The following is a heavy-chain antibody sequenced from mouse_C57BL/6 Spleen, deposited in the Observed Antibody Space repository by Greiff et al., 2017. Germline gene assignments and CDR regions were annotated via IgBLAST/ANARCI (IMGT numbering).Heavy chain of an antibody. CDR2: IYPRNGNT. CDR3: ARWGTAGAGGGDVDV. Sequence: QVQLKESGAELARPGASVKLSCKASGYTFTSYGISWVKQRTGQGLEWIGEIYPRNGNTYYNEKFKGKATLTADKASSTAYMEVRSLTSEDSAVYCWARWGTAGAGGGDVDVWGTGTAVTVSS. V-gene: IGHV1-81*01. CDR1: GYTFTSYG. J-gene: IGHJ1*03. D-gene: IGHD2-14*01.